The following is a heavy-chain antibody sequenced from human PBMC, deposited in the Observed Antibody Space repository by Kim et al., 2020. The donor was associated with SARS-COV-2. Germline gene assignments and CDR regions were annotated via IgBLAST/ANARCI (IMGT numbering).Heavy chain of an antibody. Sequence: DSVKGRFTISRDNSKNTLYLQMNSLRAEDTAVYYCAKAAEYYYGSGSYYNWGQGTLVTVSS. V-gene: IGHV3-23*01. J-gene: IGHJ4*02. D-gene: IGHD3-10*01. CDR3: AKAAEYYYGSGSYYN.